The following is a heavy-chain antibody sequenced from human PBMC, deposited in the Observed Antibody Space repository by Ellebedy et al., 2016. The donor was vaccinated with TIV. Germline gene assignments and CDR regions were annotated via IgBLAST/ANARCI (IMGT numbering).Heavy chain of an antibody. CDR3: ARMEMATLYGMDV. Sequence: AASVKVSCKASGGTFSSYAISWVRQAPGQGLEWMGRIIPILGIANYAQKFQGRVTITADKSTSTAYMELSSLRSEDTAVYYCARMEMATLYGMDVWGQGTTVTVSS. D-gene: IGHD5-24*01. J-gene: IGHJ6*02. CDR2: IIPILGIA. CDR1: GGTFSSYA. V-gene: IGHV1-69*04.